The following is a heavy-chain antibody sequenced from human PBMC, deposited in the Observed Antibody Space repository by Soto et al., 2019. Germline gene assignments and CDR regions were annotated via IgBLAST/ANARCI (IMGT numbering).Heavy chain of an antibody. CDR2: IYYSGST. D-gene: IGHD1-7*01. J-gene: IGHJ6*02. V-gene: IGHV4-39*01. CDR1: GGSISSSSYY. Sequence: SATLSLTCTVSGGSISSSSYYWGWIRQPPGKGLEWIGSIYYSGSTYYNPSLKSRVTISVDTSKNQFSLKLSSVTAADTAVYYCARRLGVGNWNYYLWDYYYYGMDVWGQGTTVTVSS. CDR3: ARRLGVGNWNYYLWDYYYYGMDV.